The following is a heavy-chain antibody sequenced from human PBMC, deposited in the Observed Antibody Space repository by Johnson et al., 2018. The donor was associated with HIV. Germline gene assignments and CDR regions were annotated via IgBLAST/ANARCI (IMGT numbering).Heavy chain of an antibody. CDR2: INSDGSST. V-gene: IGHV3-74*01. CDR1: GFTFSSYW. J-gene: IGHJ3*02. CDR3: ARDREYGLAWGWAFDI. D-gene: IGHD3-10*01. Sequence: VQLVESVGGLVQPGGSLRLSCAASGFTFSSYWMHWVRQAPGKGLVWISRINSDGSSTTYADSVKGRFTISRDNSKNKLYLQTNSLRGEDMAVYYCARDREYGLAWGWAFDIWGQGTMVTVSS.